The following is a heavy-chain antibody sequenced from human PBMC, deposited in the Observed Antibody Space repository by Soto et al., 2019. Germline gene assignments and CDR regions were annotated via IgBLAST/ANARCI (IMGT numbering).Heavy chain of an antibody. CDR1: GGSISSGGYY. CDR2: IYYSGST. J-gene: IGHJ4*02. V-gene: IGHV4-31*03. Sequence: SETLSLTCTVSGGSISSGGYYWSWIRQHPGKGLEWIGYIYYSGSTYYNPSLKSRVTISVDTSKNQFSLKLSSVTAADTAVYYCARDSSLAKLYYFDYWGQGTLVTAPQ. D-gene: IGHD1-7*01. CDR3: ARDSSLAKLYYFDY.